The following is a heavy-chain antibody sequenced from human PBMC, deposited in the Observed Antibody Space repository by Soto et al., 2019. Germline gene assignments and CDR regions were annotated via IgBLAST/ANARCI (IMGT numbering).Heavy chain of an antibody. V-gene: IGHV3-23*01. D-gene: IGHD2-21*02. Sequence: TGGSLRLSCAASGFTFSSYAMSWLRQAPGKWLEWVSAISGSGGSTYYADSVKGRFTISRDNSKNTLYLQMNSLRAEDTAVYYCAKAPPRVVTFDPWGQGXLVTV. J-gene: IGHJ5*02. CDR1: GFTFSSYA. CDR3: AKAPPRVVTFDP. CDR2: ISGSGGST.